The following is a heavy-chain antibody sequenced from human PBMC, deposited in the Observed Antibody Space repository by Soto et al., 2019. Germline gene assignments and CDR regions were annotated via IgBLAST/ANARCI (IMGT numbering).Heavy chain of an antibody. Sequence: VQLVESGGGVVQPGRSLRLSCAASGFTFSSYGMHWVRQAPGKGLEWVAVIWYDGSNKYYADSVKGRFTISRDNSKNTLYLQMNSLRAEDTAVYYCARDGSSSWYYYYYYMDVWGKGTTVTVSS. CDR3: ARDGSSSWYYYYYYMDV. CDR1: GFTFSSYG. J-gene: IGHJ6*03. D-gene: IGHD6-13*01. CDR2: IWYDGSNK. V-gene: IGHV3-33*01.